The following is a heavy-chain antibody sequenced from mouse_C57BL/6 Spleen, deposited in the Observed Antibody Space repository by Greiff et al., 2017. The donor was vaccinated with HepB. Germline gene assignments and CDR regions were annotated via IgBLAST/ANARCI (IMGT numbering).Heavy chain of an antibody. J-gene: IGHJ4*01. V-gene: IGHV1-66*01. CDR1: GYSFTSYY. CDR3: ARGGTVVGNYAMDY. Sequence: VQLQQSGPELVKPGASVKISCKASGYSFTSYYIHWVKQRPGQGLEWIGWIYPGSGNTKYNEKFKGKATLTADTSSSPAYMQLSSLTSEDSAVYYGARGGTVVGNYAMDYWGQGTSVTVSS. D-gene: IGHD1-1*01. CDR2: IYPGSGNT.